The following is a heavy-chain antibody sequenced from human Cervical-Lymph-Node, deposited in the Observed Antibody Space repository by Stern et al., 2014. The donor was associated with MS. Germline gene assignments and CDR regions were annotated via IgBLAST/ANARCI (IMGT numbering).Heavy chain of an antibody. CDR2: MSNSGAT. D-gene: IGHD5-18*01. CDR1: GASIKNFY. Sequence: QVQLQESGPGRVQPSETLSLTCTVSGASIKNFYWNWIRQPPGKGLEWIGHMSNSGATYYVPSLKSRVTLSMDASKQQFSLSLTSVTAADTAVYFCARGRHTAMVTSGRYFDLWGQGTLVTVSS. V-gene: IGHV4-4*07. CDR3: ARGRHTAMVTSGRYFDL. J-gene: IGHJ4*02.